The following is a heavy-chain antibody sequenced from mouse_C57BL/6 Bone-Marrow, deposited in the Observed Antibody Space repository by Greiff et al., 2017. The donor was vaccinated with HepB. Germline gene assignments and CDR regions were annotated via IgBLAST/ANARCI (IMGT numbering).Heavy chain of an antibody. CDR3: ARILRDY. J-gene: IGHJ2*01. D-gene: IGHD1-1*01. V-gene: IGHV1-64*01. CDR1: GYTLTSYW. CDR2: IQPNSCST. Sequence: VQLQQPGAELVKPGASVKLSCKASGYTLTSYWMHWVKQRPGQGLEWIGMIQPNSCSTNYNEKFKSKATLTVDKSTSTAYMQLSSLTSEDSAVYYCARILRDYWGQGTTLTVSS.